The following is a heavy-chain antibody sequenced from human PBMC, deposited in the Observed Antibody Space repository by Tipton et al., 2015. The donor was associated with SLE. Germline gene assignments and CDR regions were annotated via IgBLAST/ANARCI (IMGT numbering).Heavy chain of an antibody. D-gene: IGHD3-10*01. Sequence: WVRQSSGKGLEWLGRITNNGNTYYIPSLQSRVTMSVDTSKNHFSLKLSSVTAADTAVYYCAREWGSTSYWGQGTLVTVSS. J-gene: IGHJ4*02. V-gene: IGHV4-39*02. CDR3: AREWGSTSY. CDR2: ITNNGNT.